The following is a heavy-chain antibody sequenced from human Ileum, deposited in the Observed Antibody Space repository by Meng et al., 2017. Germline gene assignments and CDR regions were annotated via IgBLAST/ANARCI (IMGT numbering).Heavy chain of an antibody. CDR3: ARDPSNSSGWHAYFDY. V-gene: IGHV1-8*01. Sequence: QGQLVQSGAEVRKPGASVKVSCKGLGYSFDASEINWVRQATGQGLEWMAWVNPSKSYIPQKFQGRLTVTWDSHETTAYMELNSLTSDDTAVYYCARDPSNSSGWHAYFDYWGQGTLVTVSS. D-gene: IGHD6-19*01. J-gene: IGHJ4*02. CDR1: GYSFDASE. CDR2: VNPSKS.